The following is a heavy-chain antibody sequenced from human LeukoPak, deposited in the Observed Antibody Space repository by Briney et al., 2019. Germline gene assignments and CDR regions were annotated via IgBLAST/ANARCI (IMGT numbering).Heavy chain of an antibody. Sequence: SETLSLTCTVSGGSISSSGYYWGWIRQPPGKGLEWIGTIYYSGSTYYNPSLKSRVTISVDTSKNQFSLKLSSVTAADTAVYYCARSLSAMDYFDYWGQGTLVTVSS. J-gene: IGHJ4*02. CDR3: ARSLSAMDYFDY. CDR2: IYYSGST. D-gene: IGHD5-18*01. V-gene: IGHV4-39*01. CDR1: GGSISSSGYY.